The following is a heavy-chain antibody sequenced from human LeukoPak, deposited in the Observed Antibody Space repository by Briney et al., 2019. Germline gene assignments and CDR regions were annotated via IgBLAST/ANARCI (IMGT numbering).Heavy chain of an antibody. V-gene: IGHV4-39*01. J-gene: IGHJ4*02. Sequence: SETLSPTCTVSGGSISSSTYYWGWIRQPPGKGLEWIGSISYSGNIYYNPSLKSRVTISVDTSKNQFSLKLNSVTAADTAVYYCARVSRFPGIASDYSGQGTLVTVSS. D-gene: IGHD6-13*01. CDR1: GGSISSSTYY. CDR2: ISYSGNI. CDR3: ARVSRFPGIASDY.